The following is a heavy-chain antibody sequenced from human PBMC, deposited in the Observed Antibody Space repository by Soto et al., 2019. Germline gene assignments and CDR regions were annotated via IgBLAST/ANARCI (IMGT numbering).Heavy chain of an antibody. CDR3: ARDRTIFGVVTDWFDP. Sequence: QVQLVQSGAEVKKPGSSVKFSCKASGGTFSSYAISWVRQAPGQGLEWMGGIIPIFGTANYAQKFQGRVTITADESTSTAYMELSSLRSEDTAVYYCARDRTIFGVVTDWFDPWGQGTLVTVSS. CDR1: GGTFSSYA. J-gene: IGHJ5*02. CDR2: IIPIFGTA. D-gene: IGHD3-3*01. V-gene: IGHV1-69*01.